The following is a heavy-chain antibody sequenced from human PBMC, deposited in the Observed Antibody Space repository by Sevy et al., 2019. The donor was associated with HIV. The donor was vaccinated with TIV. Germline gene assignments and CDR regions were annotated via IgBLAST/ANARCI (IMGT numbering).Heavy chain of an antibody. CDR1: GFTFSSYG. CDR3: ARGQDSFGSDSSNLDS. D-gene: IGHD3-10*01. CDR2: IWYDGNHN. Sequence: GGSLRLSCAASGFTFSSYGMHWVRQAPGKGLEWVALIWYDGNHNYYADSVKGRFTISRDNANHRLYLEVSSLRAEDMAAYYSARGQDSFGSDSSNLDSWGQGTLVTVSS. V-gene: IGHV3-33*01. J-gene: IGHJ4*02.